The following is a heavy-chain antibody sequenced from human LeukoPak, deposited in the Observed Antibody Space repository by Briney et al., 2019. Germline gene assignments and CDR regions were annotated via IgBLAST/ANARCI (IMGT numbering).Heavy chain of an antibody. Sequence: ASVKVSCKASGYTFTSYYMHWVRQAPGQGLEWMGIINPSGGSTSYAQKFQGRVTMTRDTSTSTVYMELSSLRSEDTAVYYCAREGNDILTGRSGLFDPWGQGTLVTVSS. CDR2: INPSGGST. D-gene: IGHD3-9*01. CDR3: AREGNDILTGRSGLFDP. J-gene: IGHJ5*02. V-gene: IGHV1-46*01. CDR1: GYTFTSYY.